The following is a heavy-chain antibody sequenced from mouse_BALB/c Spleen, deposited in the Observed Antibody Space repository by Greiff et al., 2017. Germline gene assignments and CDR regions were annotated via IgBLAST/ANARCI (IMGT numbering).Heavy chain of an antibody. D-gene: IGHD1-2*01. CDR2: IDPETGGT. V-gene: IGHV1-15*01. J-gene: IGHJ2*01. CDR1: GYTFTDYE. CDR3: TREGYYGHFDY. Sequence: VQLQQSGAELVRPGASVTLSCKASGYTFTDYEMHWVKQTPVHGLEWIGAIDPETGGTAYNQKFKGKATLTADKSSSTAYMELRSLTSEDSAVYYCTREGYYGHFDYWGQGTTLTVSS.